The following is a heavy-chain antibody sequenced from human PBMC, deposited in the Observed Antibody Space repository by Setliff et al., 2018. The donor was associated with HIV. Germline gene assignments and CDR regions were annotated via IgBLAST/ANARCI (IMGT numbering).Heavy chain of an antibody. D-gene: IGHD2-15*01. CDR3: AREVPIGCSGGNCYSGGFDY. J-gene: IGHJ4*02. CDR2: IHHSGNT. CDR1: GYSISSGHY. Sequence: SETLSLTCAVSGYSISSGHYWGWIRQSPGKGLEWIASIHHSGNTYHNPSLKSRVTMSVDTSKNQFSLKLSSVTAADTAVYYCAREVPIGCSGGNCYSGGFDYWGQGTLVTVSS. V-gene: IGHV4-38-2*02.